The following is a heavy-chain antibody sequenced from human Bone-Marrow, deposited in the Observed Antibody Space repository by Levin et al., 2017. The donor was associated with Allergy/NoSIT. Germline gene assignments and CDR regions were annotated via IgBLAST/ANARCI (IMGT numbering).Heavy chain of an antibody. D-gene: IGHD2-15*01. J-gene: IGHJ4*02. CDR2: SRNEANEYTT. Sequence: GGSLRLSCAASGFIFSDHYMDWVRQAPGKGLEWVGRSRNEANEYTTDYAASVKGRFTISRDDSQNSLFLQMNRLRTEDTAVYYCVRQGYCSGVSCVDGDDYWGQGIPVTVSS. CDR3: VRQGYCSGVSCVDGDDY. CDR1: GFIFSDHY. V-gene: IGHV3-72*01.